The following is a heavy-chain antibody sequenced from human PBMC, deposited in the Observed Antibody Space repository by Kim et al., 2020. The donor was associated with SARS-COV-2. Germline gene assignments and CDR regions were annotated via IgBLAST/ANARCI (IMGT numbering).Heavy chain of an antibody. J-gene: IGHJ4*02. Sequence: IYDADAVKGRFTISRDNAKNSLLLQMSSLRAEDTAVYYCAREQWRHFDYWGQGTLVTVSS. CDR2: I. CDR3: AREQWRHFDY. V-gene: IGHV3-48*04. D-gene: IGHD6-19*01.